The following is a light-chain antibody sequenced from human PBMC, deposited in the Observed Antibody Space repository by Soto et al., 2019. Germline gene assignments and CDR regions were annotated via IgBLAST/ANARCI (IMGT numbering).Light chain of an antibody. Sequence: ENVVSLSPATLSLSKGGRATLSCRASQSVGSTLAWYQQLPGQAPRLLIYGASSRATGIPDRFSGSGSGTDFTLTISRLEPEDFAVYYCQQYGSSATFGQGTRLEIK. CDR3: QQYGSSAT. CDR1: QSVGST. CDR2: GAS. J-gene: IGKJ5*01. V-gene: IGKV3-20*01.